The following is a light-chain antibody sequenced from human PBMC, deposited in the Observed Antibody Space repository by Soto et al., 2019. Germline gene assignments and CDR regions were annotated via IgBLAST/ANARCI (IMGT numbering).Light chain of an antibody. CDR3: SSFTRSNTVL. CDR2: EVS. Sequence: QSALTQPASVSGSPGQSITISCTGGSSDIGFYNYVSWYQQYPGRAPKLIIYEVSDRPSGVSDRLSGSKSGNTASLTISGLQAEDEADYYCSSFTRSNTVLFGGGTKLTVL. J-gene: IGLJ2*01. V-gene: IGLV2-14*01. CDR1: SSDIGFYNY.